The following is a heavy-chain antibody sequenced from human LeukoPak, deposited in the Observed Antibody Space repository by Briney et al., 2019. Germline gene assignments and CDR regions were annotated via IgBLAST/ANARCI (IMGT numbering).Heavy chain of an antibody. Sequence: GESLKISCKGSGYRFTSYWIGWVRQMPGKGLEWMGIIYPGDSDTRYSPSFQGQVTISADKSISTAYLQWSSLKASDTAMYYCASGYCSSTSCQSAFDYWGQGTLVTVSS. CDR1: GYRFTSYW. J-gene: IGHJ4*02. CDR2: IYPGDSDT. D-gene: IGHD2-2*01. V-gene: IGHV5-51*01. CDR3: ASGYCSSTSCQSAFDY.